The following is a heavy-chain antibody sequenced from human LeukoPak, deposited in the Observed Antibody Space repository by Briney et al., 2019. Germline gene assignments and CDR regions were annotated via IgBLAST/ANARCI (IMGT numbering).Heavy chain of an antibody. V-gene: IGHV1-69*02. D-gene: IGHD2-2*01. CDR2: IIPTHGIA. Sequence: SVNVSCKPSGGTFSSYSISWVRQAPGQGREWMGRIIPTHGIANYAHKFQDRVTITADKSTNTAFTEVSRLRSYGTAVYYLCGVPAATPYYGMDVWGQGTTVSVS. CDR1: GGTFSSYS. CDR3: CGVPAATPYYGMDV. J-gene: IGHJ6*02.